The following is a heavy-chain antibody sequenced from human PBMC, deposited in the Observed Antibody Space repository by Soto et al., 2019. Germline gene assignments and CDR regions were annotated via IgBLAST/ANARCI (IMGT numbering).Heavy chain of an antibody. Sequence: QITLKESGPTLVKPTQTLTLTCTFSGFSLSTSGVGVGWIRQPPGKALEWLALIYWDDDKRYSPSLKSRLTITKDTSKNQVVLTVTNVDPVDTATYYCAHRPRVRLWSAAFDFWGQGALVTVSS. J-gene: IGHJ4*02. CDR3: AHRPRVRLWSAAFDF. D-gene: IGHD2-21*01. CDR2: IYWDDDK. V-gene: IGHV2-5*02. CDR1: GFSLSTSGVG.